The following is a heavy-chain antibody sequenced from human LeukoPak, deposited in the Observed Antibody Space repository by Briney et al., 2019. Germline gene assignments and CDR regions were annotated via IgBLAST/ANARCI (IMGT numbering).Heavy chain of an antibody. D-gene: IGHD3-16*01. CDR3: ARDLTSAYWSPGGYYYYMDV. CDR2: ITSRSAFT. Sequence: PGGSLRLSCAASGFTFSSYSMNWVRQSPGKGLEWISYITSRSAFTYFADSVKGRFTVSRDDAKKSVYLHLNSLRVDDTAVYYCARDLTSAYWSPGGYYYYMDVWGKGTAVTVSS. CDR1: GFTFSSYS. J-gene: IGHJ6*03. V-gene: IGHV3-48*01.